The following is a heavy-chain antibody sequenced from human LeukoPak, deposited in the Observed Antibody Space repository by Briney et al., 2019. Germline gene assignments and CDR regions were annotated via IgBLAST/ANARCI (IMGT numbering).Heavy chain of an antibody. Sequence: ASVKVSCKASGFRFTIFGVSWVRQAPGQGLEWMWWISNYFGVTHYAEKFEDRVTMTIDTSTTTAYMELRSLRYDDTAVYYCARDSDYSGNGNGDWFDPWGQGTVVTVSS. CDR3: ARDSDYSGNGNGDWFDP. CDR1: GFRFTIFG. V-gene: IGHV1-18*04. D-gene: IGHD4-11*01. J-gene: IGHJ5*02. CDR2: ISNYFGVT.